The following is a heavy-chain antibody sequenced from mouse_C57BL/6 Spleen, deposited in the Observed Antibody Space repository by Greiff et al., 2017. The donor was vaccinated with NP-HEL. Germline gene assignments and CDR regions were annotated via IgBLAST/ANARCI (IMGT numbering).Heavy chain of an antibody. J-gene: IGHJ1*03. CDR3: ARRGYYYGSSDYFDV. CDR1: GYTFTDYY. D-gene: IGHD1-1*01. CDR2: INPNNGGT. Sequence: EVQLQQSGPELVKPGASVKISCKASGYTFTDYYMNWVKQSHGKSLEWIGDINPNNGGTSYNQKFKGKATLTVDKSSSTAYMELRSLTSEDSAVYYCARRGYYYGSSDYFDVWGTGTTVTVSS. V-gene: IGHV1-26*01.